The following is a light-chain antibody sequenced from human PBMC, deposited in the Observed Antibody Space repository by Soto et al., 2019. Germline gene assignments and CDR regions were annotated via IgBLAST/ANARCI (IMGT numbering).Light chain of an antibody. CDR2: GAS. V-gene: IGKV3-20*01. J-gene: IGKJ5*01. CDR1: QSVSSSY. CDR3: QQYGDSPKYT. Sequence: EIVLTQSPGTLSLSPGERATLSCRASQSVSSSYVAWYQQKPGQAPRLLIFGASSRATGIPDRFSGSGSGTDFSLTINRLEPEDFAVYYCQQYGDSPKYTFGQGTRLEIK.